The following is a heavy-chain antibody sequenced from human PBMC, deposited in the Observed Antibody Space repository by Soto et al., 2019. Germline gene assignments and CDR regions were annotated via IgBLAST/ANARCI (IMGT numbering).Heavy chain of an antibody. CDR3: ARGAPGYYYDSSGYFN. Sequence: ASVKVSCKASGYTFTGYYMHWVRQAPGQGLEWMGWINPNSGGTNYAQKFQGWVTMTRDTSISTAYMELSRLRSDDTAVYYCARGAPGYYYDSSGYFNWGQGTLVTVSS. CDR1: GYTFTGYY. CDR2: INPNSGGT. D-gene: IGHD3-22*01. V-gene: IGHV1-2*04. J-gene: IGHJ4*02.